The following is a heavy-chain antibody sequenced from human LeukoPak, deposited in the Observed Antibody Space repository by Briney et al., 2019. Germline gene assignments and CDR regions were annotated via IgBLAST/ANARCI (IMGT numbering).Heavy chain of an antibody. D-gene: IGHD2/OR15-2a*01. CDR3: ARGRRYSFFDY. CDR1: GGSFSGYY. V-gene: IGHV4-34*01. Sequence: PSETLSLTCAVYGGSFSGYYWSWIRQPPGKGLEWIGEINHSGGTNYNPSLKSRVTISVDTSKNQFSLKLSSVTAADTAVYYCARGRRYSFFDYWGQGTLVTVSS. CDR2: INHSGGT. J-gene: IGHJ4*02.